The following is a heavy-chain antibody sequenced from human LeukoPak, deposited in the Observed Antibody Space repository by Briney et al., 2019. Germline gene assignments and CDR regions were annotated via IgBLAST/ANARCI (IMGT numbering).Heavy chain of an antibody. Sequence: ASVKVSCKASGYTFTSYDINWVRQATGQGLEWMGWMNPNSGNTGYAQKFQGRVTMTRNTSISTAYMELSSLRSEDTAVYYCARVRLRYFDWFEGDNWFDPWGQGTLVTVSS. CDR3: ARVRLRYFDWFEGDNWFDP. J-gene: IGHJ5*02. CDR1: GYTFTSYD. D-gene: IGHD3-9*01. CDR2: MNPNSGNT. V-gene: IGHV1-8*01.